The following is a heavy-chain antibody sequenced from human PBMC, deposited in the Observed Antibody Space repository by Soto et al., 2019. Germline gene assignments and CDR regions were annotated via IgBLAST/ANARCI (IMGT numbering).Heavy chain of an antibody. CDR3: ARGHYDSSGYYWRGLYFDY. CDR1: GGTFSSYA. CDR2: IIPIFGTA. V-gene: IGHV1-69*01. D-gene: IGHD3-22*01. J-gene: IGHJ4*02. Sequence: QVQLVQSGAEVKKPGSSVKVSCKASGGTFSSYAISWVRQAPGQGLEWMGGIIPIFGTANYAQKFQGRVTITADESTSTAYMELSSLRSEDTAVYYCARGHYDSSGYYWRGLYFDYWGQGTLVTVSS.